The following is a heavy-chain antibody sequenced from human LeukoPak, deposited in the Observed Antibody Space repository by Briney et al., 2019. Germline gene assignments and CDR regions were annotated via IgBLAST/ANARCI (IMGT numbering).Heavy chain of an antibody. Sequence: ASVKVSCKASAYTFTGYYMHWVRQAPGQGLEWMGWINPNGGGTNYAQKFQGRVTMTRDASISTAYMELSRLRSDDTAVYYCARDVQVGFVTRGFGYWGQGTLVTVSS. CDR3: ARDVQVGFVTRGFGY. J-gene: IGHJ4*02. CDR1: AYTFTGYY. CDR2: INPNGGGT. V-gene: IGHV1-2*02. D-gene: IGHD4-17*01.